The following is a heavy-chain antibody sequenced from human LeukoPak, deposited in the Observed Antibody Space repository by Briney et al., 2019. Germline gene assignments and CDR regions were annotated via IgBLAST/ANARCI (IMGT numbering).Heavy chain of an antibody. D-gene: IGHD6-19*01. CDR2: LSPDGGTI. Sequence: GGSLRLSCVVSGFTFSSYWMHWVRQAPGKGLVWVSRLSPDGGTIDYSDSVRGRSTISRDNAKDTLYLQMNRLRVDDTAVYYCATAGQWRFDSWGLGTLVTVSS. V-gene: IGHV3-74*01. CDR3: ATAGQWRFDS. CDR1: GFTFSSYW. J-gene: IGHJ4*02.